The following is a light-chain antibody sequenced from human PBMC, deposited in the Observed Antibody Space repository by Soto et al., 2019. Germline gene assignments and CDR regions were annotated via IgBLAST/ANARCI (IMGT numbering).Light chain of an antibody. Sequence: QSVLTQPPSVSAAPGQKVTISCSGSSSNIGNNYVSWYQQLPGTAPKLLIYDNDKRPSGIPDRFSGSKSGTSATLGITGLQTGDEADYFCGTWHSSLSAGVFGGGTKLT. J-gene: IGLJ3*02. CDR1: SSNIGNNY. V-gene: IGLV1-51*01. CDR3: GTWHSSLSAGV. CDR2: DND.